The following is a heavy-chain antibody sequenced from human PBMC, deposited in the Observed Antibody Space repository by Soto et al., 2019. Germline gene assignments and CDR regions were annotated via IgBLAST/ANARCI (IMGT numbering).Heavy chain of an antibody. V-gene: IGHV1-18*01. Sequence: HVQLVQSGAEVKKPGASVKVSCKASGYTFTSYGISWVRQAPGQVLEWMGWINGYNGNTNHAQKLQGRVTMSTDTSTSTAYMELRSLRSDDSAVYYCARMGDVPYYYYGMDVWGQGTTVTVSS. D-gene: IGHD3-16*01. J-gene: IGHJ6*02. CDR2: INGYNGNT. CDR1: GYTFTSYG. CDR3: ARMGDVPYYYYGMDV.